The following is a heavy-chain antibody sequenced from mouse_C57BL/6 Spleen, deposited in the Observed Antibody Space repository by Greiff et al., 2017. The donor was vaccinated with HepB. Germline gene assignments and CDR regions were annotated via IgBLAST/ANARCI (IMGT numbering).Heavy chain of an antibody. CDR2: ISYDGSN. CDR3: ARVPTTVVPWWYFDV. D-gene: IGHD1-1*01. V-gene: IGHV3-6*01. CDR1: GYSITSGYY. J-gene: IGHJ1*03. Sequence: EVQRVESGPGLVKPSQSLSLTCSVTGYSITSGYYWNWIRQFPGNKLEWMGYISYDGSNNYNPSLKNRISITRDTSKNQFFLKLNSVTTEDTATYYCARVPTTVVPWWYFDVWGTGTTVTVSS.